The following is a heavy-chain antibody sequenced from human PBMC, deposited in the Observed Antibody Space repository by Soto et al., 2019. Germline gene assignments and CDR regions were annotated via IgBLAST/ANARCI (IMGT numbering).Heavy chain of an antibody. CDR2: FGTSRKYI. Sequence: QPGGSLRLSCVASGYTLSYYIMNWGRQAPGKGLEWVSYFGTSRKYIYYADSVRGRFTISRDDAKNSLYLQLNSLRDEDTALYYCVRDRDWAFDIWGQGTMVTVSS. CDR3: VRDRDWAFDI. V-gene: IGHV3-48*02. CDR1: GYTLSYYI. D-gene: IGHD3-9*01. J-gene: IGHJ3*02.